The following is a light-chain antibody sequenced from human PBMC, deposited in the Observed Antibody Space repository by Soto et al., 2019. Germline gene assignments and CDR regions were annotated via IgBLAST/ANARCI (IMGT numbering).Light chain of an antibody. CDR3: QQYNKWTLT. V-gene: IGKV3-15*01. CDR2: GAS. Sequence: EIVMTQSPATLSVSQGERATLSCRASESVSSNLAWYQQKPGQAPRLLIYGASTRATGIPARFSGSGSGTEFTLTISSLQSEDFAVYYCQQYNKWTLTFGGGTKVEIK. CDR1: ESVSSN. J-gene: IGKJ4*01.